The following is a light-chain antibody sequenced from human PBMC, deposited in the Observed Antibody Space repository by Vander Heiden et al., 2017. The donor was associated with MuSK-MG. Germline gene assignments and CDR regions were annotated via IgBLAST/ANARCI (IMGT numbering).Light chain of an antibody. Sequence: SYVLTQPPSVSVAPGKTARITCGGTTIGSKSVHWYHRMSGQAPVLVVYDDSERLSGIPERVSGANSGNTATLTTTRVEAGEEADYYCQVGDRSSDHVVFGGGTKLTVL. CDR2: DDS. CDR3: QVGDRSSDHVV. CDR1: TIGSKS. J-gene: IGLJ2*01. V-gene: IGLV3-21*03.